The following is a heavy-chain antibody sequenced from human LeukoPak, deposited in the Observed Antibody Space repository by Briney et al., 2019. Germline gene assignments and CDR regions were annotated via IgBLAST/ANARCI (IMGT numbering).Heavy chain of an antibody. CDR1: GFTFSSYA. CDR3: AKAPRPEPYCSGGSCYPGYFDY. CDR2: ISGSGGST. Sequence: GGSLRLSCAASGFTFSSYAMSWVRQAPGKGLEWVSAISGSGGSTYYADSVKGRFTISRDNSKNTLYLQMNSLRAEDTAVYYCAKAPRPEPYCSGGSCYPGYFDYWGQGTLVTVSS. J-gene: IGHJ4*02. V-gene: IGHV3-23*01. D-gene: IGHD2-15*01.